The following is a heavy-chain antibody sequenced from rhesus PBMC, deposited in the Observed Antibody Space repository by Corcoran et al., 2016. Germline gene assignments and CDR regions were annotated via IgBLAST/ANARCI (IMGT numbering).Heavy chain of an antibody. CDR3: ARASWSWFPYDY. Sequence: QVQLQESGPGLVKPSETLSLPCAVSGGSFSSSNWWGWIRQPPVKGLEWIVYFNGSSRSTYYNPSLKSLVTISTDPSKNQFCRKLSSVTAADTAVYYCARASWSWFPYDYWGQGVLVTVSS. J-gene: IGHJ4*01. V-gene: IGHV4-65*01. D-gene: IGHD2-39*01. CDR1: GGSFSSSNW. CDR2: FNGSSRST.